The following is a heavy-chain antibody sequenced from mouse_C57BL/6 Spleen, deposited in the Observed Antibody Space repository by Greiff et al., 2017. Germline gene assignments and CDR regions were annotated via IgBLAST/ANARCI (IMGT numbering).Heavy chain of an antibody. CDR3: ARSDDGYYEAWFAY. J-gene: IGHJ3*01. V-gene: IGHV1-82*01. Sequence: QVQLQQSGPELVKPGASVKISCKASGYAFSSSWMNWVKQRPGKGLEWIGRIYPGGGDTNYNGKFKGKATLTADKSSSTAYMQLSSLTSEDSAVYFCARSDDGYYEAWFAYWGQRTLVTVSA. CDR1: GYAFSSSW. CDR2: IYPGGGDT. D-gene: IGHD2-3*01.